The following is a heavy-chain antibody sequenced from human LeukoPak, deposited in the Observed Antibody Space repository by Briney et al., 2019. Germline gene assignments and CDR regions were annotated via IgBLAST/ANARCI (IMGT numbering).Heavy chain of an antibody. D-gene: IGHD3-10*01. Sequence: GGSLRLSCAASGLTVSSNYMSWVRQAPGKGLEWVSVIYSGGSTYYADSVKGWFIISRDISRNMLYLQMNSLRAEDTAVYYCAGASDYYGSGSYDNYWGQGTLVTVSS. V-gene: IGHV3-53*01. CDR1: GLTVSSNY. J-gene: IGHJ4*02. CDR2: IYSGGST. CDR3: AGASDYYGSGSYDNY.